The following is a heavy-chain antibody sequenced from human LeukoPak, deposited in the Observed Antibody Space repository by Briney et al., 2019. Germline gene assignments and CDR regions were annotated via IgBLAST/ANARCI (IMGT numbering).Heavy chain of an antibody. J-gene: IGHJ4*02. CDR3: AKAIRGYSYGLTDY. D-gene: IGHD5-18*01. V-gene: IGHV3-23*01. CDR2: IISSGGIT. Sequence: GGSLRLSCAASGFTFSSCAMSWVRQIPGKGLEWVSAIISSGGITYYADSVKGRFTISRDNSKNTLYLQMNSLRAEDTAINYCAKAIRGYSYGLTDYWGQGTLVTVSS. CDR1: GFTFSSCA.